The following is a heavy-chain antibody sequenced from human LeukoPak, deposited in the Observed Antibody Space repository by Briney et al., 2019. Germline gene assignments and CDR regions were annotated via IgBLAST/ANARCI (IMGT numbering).Heavy chain of an antibody. V-gene: IGHV3-9*01. D-gene: IGHD2-21*01. CDR2: ISRDSGRI. J-gene: IGHJ6*02. Sequence: SLVLSCAPSGFTIDLCGIYYVRQAAGNGLERVSGISRDSGRIGYADSVEGRFTISRDSAESSLHLQMNSLRPEDTALYYCAKTLWKSYYYYGMDVWGQGTTVTVSS. CDR3: AKTLWKSYYYYGMDV. CDR1: GFTIDLCG.